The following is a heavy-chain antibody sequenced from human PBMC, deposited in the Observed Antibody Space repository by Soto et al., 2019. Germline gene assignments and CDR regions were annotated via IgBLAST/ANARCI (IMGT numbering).Heavy chain of an antibody. CDR3: ARSYANDYGDYDAFDI. J-gene: IGHJ3*02. Sequence: VAAVKISCKGSGYSYISYWIVSLRQMPGKGLEWMGIIYPGDSDTRYSPSFQGQVTISADKSISTAYLQWSSLKASGTAMYYCARSYANDYGDYDAFDIWGQGTMFTVSS. V-gene: IGHV5-51*01. CDR1: GYSYISYW. CDR2: IYPGDSDT. D-gene: IGHD4-17*01.